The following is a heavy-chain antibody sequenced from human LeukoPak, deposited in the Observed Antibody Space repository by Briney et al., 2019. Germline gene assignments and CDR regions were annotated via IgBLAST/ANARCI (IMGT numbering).Heavy chain of an antibody. Sequence: GGSLRLSCEASGFTFNTYVMHWVRQAPGKGLEYVSGINVNGGRTYYADSAKGRFTVSRDNSKNTLYLQMGNLRVDDMAVYFCARATSIIVVAPDYWGQGAPVTISS. CDR3: ARATSIIVVAPDY. V-gene: IGHV3-64*02. J-gene: IGHJ4*02. CDR2: INVNGGRT. D-gene: IGHD2-21*01. CDR1: GFTFNTYV.